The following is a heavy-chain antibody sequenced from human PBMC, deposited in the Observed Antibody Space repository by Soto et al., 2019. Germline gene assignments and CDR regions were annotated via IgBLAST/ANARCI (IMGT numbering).Heavy chain of an antibody. Sequence: EVQLVESGGGLIQPGGSLRLSCAVSGFTVSNNYMSWVRQAPGKGLEGVSVIYSGGYTAYGDSVKGRFTISRDNSKNTHFPQMKSRGPAAPAVYSCATHPGGGGYWGQGTLVTVSS. CDR2: IYSGGYT. V-gene: IGHV3-53*01. J-gene: IGHJ4*02. CDR1: GFTVSNNY. D-gene: IGHD3-10*01. CDR3: ATHPGGGGY.